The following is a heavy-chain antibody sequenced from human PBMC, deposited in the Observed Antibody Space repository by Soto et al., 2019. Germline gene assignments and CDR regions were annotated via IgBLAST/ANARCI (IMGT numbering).Heavy chain of an antibody. Sequence: QVQLQESGPGLVKPSETLSLTCTVSGGSISTYYWSWIRQPPGKGLEWIGYIFYSGNTNYNPSLKSRVTIAVDTAKNQFSLHLSSVTAADTAVYYCARDWGLRHFDDYDYGVDVWGQGTTVTVSS. V-gene: IGHV4-59*01. CDR1: GGSISTYY. CDR2: IFYSGNT. CDR3: ARDWGLRHFDDYDYGVDV. D-gene: IGHD3-9*01. J-gene: IGHJ6*02.